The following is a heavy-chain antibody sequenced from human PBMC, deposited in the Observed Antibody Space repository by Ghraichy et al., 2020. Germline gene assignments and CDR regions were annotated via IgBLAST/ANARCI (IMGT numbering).Heavy chain of an antibody. J-gene: IGHJ3*02. V-gene: IGHV1-2*02. D-gene: IGHD5-12*01. CDR3: AREAHSTYDWAALDI. CDR2: INFNGGDT. CDR1: GYIFIDHF. Sequence: ASVKVSCKASGYIFIDHFIHWVRQAPGQGLEWMGWINFNGGDTKSVQKFQGRVTLTRDTSITAAYMELTSLTSDDTAVYFCAREAHSTYDWAALDIWGQGTMVTVSS.